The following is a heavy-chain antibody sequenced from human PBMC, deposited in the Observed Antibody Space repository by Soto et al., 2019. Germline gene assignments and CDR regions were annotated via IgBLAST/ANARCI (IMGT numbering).Heavy chain of an antibody. V-gene: IGHV1-18*01. J-gene: IGHJ4*02. Sequence: KVQGRVTLTTDTSTTTAYMELTSLRSEDTAVYYCARDFNYGSGDYWGQGTLVTVSS. CDR3: ARDFNYGSGDY. D-gene: IGHD3-10*01.